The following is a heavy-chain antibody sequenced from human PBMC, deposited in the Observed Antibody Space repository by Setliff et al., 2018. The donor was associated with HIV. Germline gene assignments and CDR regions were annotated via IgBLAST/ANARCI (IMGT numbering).Heavy chain of an antibody. D-gene: IGHD2-15*01. Sequence: GASVKVSCKASGYTFTSYGISWVRQAPGQGLEWMGWISAYNGNTNYAQKLQGRVTMTTDTSTSTAYMELRSLRSDDTAVYYWARDRCSGGSCTSSYYYYGMDVWGQGTTVTVSS. CDR1: GYTFTSYG. CDR3: ARDRCSGGSCTSSYYYYGMDV. V-gene: IGHV1-18*01. CDR2: ISAYNGNT. J-gene: IGHJ6*02.